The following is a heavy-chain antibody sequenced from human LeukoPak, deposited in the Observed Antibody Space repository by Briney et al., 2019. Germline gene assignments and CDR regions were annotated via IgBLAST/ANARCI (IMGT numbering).Heavy chain of an antibody. D-gene: IGHD3-16*01. Sequence: GGSLRLSCAASGFTYSDYGMHWVRQAPGRGLEWVAFILNDGTWEYYPYSVKGRLTISRDNSRNTLYLQMNSVRLEDTAIYYCVKGGSISHNWFDSWGQGTLVTVSS. J-gene: IGHJ5*01. CDR2: ILNDGTWE. CDR3: VKGGSISHNWFDS. V-gene: IGHV3-30*02. CDR1: GFTYSDYG.